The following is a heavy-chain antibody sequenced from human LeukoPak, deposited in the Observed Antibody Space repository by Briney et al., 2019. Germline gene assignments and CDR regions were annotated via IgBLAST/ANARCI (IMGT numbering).Heavy chain of an antibody. V-gene: IGHV4-34*01. CDR3: ARERVPAANGAFDI. J-gene: IGHJ3*02. CDR1: GGSFSGYY. CDR2: INHSGST. D-gene: IGHD2-2*01. Sequence: SETLSLTCAVYGGSFSGYYWSWIRQPPGKGLEWLGEINHSGSTNYNPSLKSRVTISVDTSKNQFSLKLSSVTAADTAVYYCARERVPAANGAFDIWGQGTMVTVSS.